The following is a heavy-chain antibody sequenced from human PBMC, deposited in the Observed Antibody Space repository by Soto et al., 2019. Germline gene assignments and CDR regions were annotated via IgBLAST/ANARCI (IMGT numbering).Heavy chain of an antibody. CDR2: IYPSDSDT. J-gene: IGHJ4*02. Sequence: PGESLKISCKGSGYNFAGYWIAWVRQMPGKGLELMGIIYPSDSDTRYRPSFQGQVTTSADKSISSAYLQWCSLRASDTAMYYCARGGVSTRTFDYWGQGTPVTVSS. CDR3: ARGGVSTRTFDY. CDR1: GYNFAGYW. V-gene: IGHV5-51*01. D-gene: IGHD3-3*01.